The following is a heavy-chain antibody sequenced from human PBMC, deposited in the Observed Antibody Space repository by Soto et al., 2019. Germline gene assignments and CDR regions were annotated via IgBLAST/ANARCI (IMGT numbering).Heavy chain of an antibody. V-gene: IGHV3-23*01. CDR3: AKFAPPGSSSWYNWFDP. Sequence: PGGSLRLSCAASGFTFSSYAMSWVRQAPGKGLEWVSAISGSGGSTYYADSVKGRFTISRDNSKNTLYLQMNSLRAEDTAVYYCAKFAPPGSSSWYNWFDPWGQGPLVTVSS. CDR2: ISGSGGST. CDR1: GFTFSSYA. J-gene: IGHJ5*02. D-gene: IGHD6-13*01.